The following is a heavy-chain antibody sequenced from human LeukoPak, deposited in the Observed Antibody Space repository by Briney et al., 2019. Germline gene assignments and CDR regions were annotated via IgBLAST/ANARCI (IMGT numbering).Heavy chain of an antibody. Sequence: GGSLRLSCAASGFTFTNFAMHWVRQAPGKGLEWVTVISDDGNNKYFADSVKGRFTISRDNSKNTLYLQMNSLRAEDTAVYYCAKGGPRYGSGSYYAFDYWGQGTLVTVSS. V-gene: IGHV3-30*18. J-gene: IGHJ4*02. D-gene: IGHD3-10*01. CDR2: ISDDGNNK. CDR1: GFTFTNFA. CDR3: AKGGPRYGSGSYYAFDY.